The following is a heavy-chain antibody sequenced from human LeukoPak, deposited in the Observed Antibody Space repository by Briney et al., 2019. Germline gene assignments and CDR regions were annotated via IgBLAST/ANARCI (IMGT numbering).Heavy chain of an antibody. CDR1: GGSISNYY. D-gene: IGHD2-2*01. CDR2: IYYSGST. V-gene: IGHV4-59*08. Sequence: SETLSLTCTVSGGSISNYYWSWIRQPPGKGLEWVGYIYYSGSTNYNPSLKSRVTISVDTSKNQFSLKLSSVTAADTAVYYCARAPMPNYYYYYMDVWGKGTTVTVSS. CDR3: ARAPMPNYYYYYMDV. J-gene: IGHJ6*03.